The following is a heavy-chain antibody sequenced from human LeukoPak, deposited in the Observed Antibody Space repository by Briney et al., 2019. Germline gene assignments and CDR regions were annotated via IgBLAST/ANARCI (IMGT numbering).Heavy chain of an antibody. V-gene: IGHV1-18*01. CDR3: ARGQGSSSWYRPTDYYYYGMDV. CDR1: GYTFTSYG. D-gene: IGHD6-13*01. Sequence: ASVKVSCKASGYTFTSYGISWVRQAPGQGLEWMGWISAYNGNTNYAQKLQGRVTMTTDTSTSTAYMELRSLRSDDTAVYYCARGQGSSSWYRPTDYYYYGMDVWGQGTTVTVSS. J-gene: IGHJ6*02. CDR2: ISAYNGNT.